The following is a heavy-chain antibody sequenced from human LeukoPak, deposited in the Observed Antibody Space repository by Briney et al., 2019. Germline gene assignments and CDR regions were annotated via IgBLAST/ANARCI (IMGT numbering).Heavy chain of an antibody. CDR3: ARVLGITGMIDY. J-gene: IGHJ4*02. CDR2: INPSGGST. Sequence: ASVKVSCKASGYTFTSYYMHWVRQAPGQGLEWMGIINPSGGSTSYAQKFQGRVTITRDTSTSTVYMELSSLRSEDTAVYYCARVLGITGMIDYWGQGTLVTVSS. CDR1: GYTFTSYY. V-gene: IGHV1-46*01. D-gene: IGHD1-20*01.